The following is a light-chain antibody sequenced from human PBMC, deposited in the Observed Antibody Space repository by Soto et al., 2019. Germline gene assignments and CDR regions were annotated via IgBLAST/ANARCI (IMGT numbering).Light chain of an antibody. J-gene: IGKJ2*01. CDR2: DVS. V-gene: IGKV1-33*01. CDR1: QDISKY. Sequence: DIQMTQSPSSLSASIGDRVTITCQASQDISKYLNWYRLRVGRAPVLLIYDVSNLETGVTSRFSGSGPGTNFTLTINSPQPEAIATSYCQPDDNFPFAFGQGTKVEIK. CDR3: QPDDNFPFA.